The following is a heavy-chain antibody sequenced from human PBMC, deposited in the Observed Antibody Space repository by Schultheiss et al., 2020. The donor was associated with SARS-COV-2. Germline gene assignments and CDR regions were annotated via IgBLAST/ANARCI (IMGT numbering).Heavy chain of an antibody. D-gene: IGHD3-3*01. V-gene: IGHV3-7*01. Sequence: GESLKISCAASGFTFSSYWMSWVRQAPGKGLEWVANIKQDGSEKYYVDSVKGRFTISRDNAKNSLYLQMNSLRAEDTAVYYCAREGGYDFWSGYYPNWFDPWGQGTLVTVSS. CDR3: AREGGYDFWSGYYPNWFDP. J-gene: IGHJ5*02. CDR2: IKQDGSEK. CDR1: GFTFSSYW.